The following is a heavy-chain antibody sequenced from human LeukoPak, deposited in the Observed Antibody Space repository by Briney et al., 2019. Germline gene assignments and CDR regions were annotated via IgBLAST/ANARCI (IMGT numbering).Heavy chain of an antibody. CDR3: AGPRLRLNY. Sequence: PSETLSLTCAVYGGSFSGYYWSWIRQPPGKGLEWIGEINHSGSTNYNPPLKSRVTISVDTSKNQFSLKLSSVTAADTAVYYCAGPRLRLNYWGQGTLVTISS. V-gene: IGHV4-34*01. CDR1: GGSFSGYY. CDR2: INHSGST. J-gene: IGHJ4*02. D-gene: IGHD5-12*01.